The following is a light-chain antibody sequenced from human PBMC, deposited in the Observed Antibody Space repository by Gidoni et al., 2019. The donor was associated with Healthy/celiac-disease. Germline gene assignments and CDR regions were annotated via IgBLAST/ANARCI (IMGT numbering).Light chain of an antibody. Sequence: IQMTQSPSSLSASVGDRVTITCRASQSISIYLNWYQQKPGKAPKLLIYASSSLQSGVPSRFSGSGSGTDFTLTISSLQPEDFATYYCQQSYSTPPWTFGQGTKVEIK. CDR2: ASS. J-gene: IGKJ1*01. CDR3: QQSYSTPPWT. CDR1: QSISIY. V-gene: IGKV1-39*01.